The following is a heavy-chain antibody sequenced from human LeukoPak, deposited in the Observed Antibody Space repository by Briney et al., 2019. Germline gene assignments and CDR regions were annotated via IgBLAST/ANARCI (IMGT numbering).Heavy chain of an antibody. CDR2: IRYDGSNK. D-gene: IGHD4-11*01. J-gene: IGHJ4*02. CDR1: GFTFSSNG. V-gene: IGHV3-30*02. CDR3: AKDRGTTTLNPYYFDY. Sequence: QAGGSLRLSCAASGFTFSSNGMHWVRQAPGKGLEWVAFIRYDGSNKYYADSVKGRFTISRDNSKNTVYLQMNSLRGEDTAVYYCAKDRGTTTLNPYYFDYWGQGTLVTVSS.